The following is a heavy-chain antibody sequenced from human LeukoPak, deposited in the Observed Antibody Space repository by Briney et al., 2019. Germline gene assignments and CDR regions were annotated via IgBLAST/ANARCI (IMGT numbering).Heavy chain of an antibody. J-gene: IGHJ6*03. CDR1: GFTFSSYA. Sequence: GGSLRLSCAASGFTFSSYAMSWVRQAPGKGLKWVSTINDNGDGTYYADSVKGRFTISRDNSYNTVSLQMNSLRDEDTGVYYCAKGLRTGVGPYMGYHYYMDAWGKGATVTVSS. CDR3: AKGLRTGVGPYMGYHYYMDA. V-gene: IGHV3-23*01. D-gene: IGHD3-16*01. CDR2: INDNGDGT.